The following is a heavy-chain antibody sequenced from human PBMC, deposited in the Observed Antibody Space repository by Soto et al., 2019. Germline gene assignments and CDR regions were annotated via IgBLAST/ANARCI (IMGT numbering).Heavy chain of an antibody. Sequence: QAHLVESGGGVVQPGRSLRLSCAASGFTFTSYGMHWVRQAPGTRLEWVAVISYDGGLQHYADSVKGRFTISRDDSKNMVLLQMNSLRAEDTAVYYCVSDRGYGRGSGPYSWGQGTLVTVSS. D-gene: IGHD5-18*01. CDR2: ISYDGGLQ. CDR3: VSDRGYGRGSGPYS. V-gene: IGHV3-30*03. CDR1: GFTFTSYG. J-gene: IGHJ5*02.